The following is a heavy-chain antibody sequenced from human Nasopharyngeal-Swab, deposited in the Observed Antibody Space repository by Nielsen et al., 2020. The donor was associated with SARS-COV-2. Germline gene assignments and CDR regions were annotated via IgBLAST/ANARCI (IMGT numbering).Heavy chain of an antibody. D-gene: IGHD1-1*01. CDR2: IHHSGSP. J-gene: IGHJ6*03. Sequence: GSLRLSCIVSGGSVSSGSYYWSWIRQPPRKGLEWIGYIHHSGSPSYSPSLKSRVTMSVDTSKNQFSLKLISVNAADAAVYYCERVYYNFWNGYYHYYMDVWGKGATVTASS. V-gene: IGHV4-61*01. CDR1: GGSVSSGSYY. CDR3: ERVYYNFWNGYYHYYMDV.